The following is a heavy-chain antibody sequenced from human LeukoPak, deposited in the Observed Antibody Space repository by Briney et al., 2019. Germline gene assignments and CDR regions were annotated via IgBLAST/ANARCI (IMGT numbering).Heavy chain of an antibody. Sequence: PSETLSLTCTVSGGSISSGGYYWSWIRQHPGKGLEWIGYIYYSGSTNYNPSLKSRVTISVDTSKNQFSLKLSSVTAADTAVYYCARGGYYYGSGSYYPNWFDPWGQGTLVTVSS. CDR2: IYYSGST. CDR1: GGSISSGGYY. D-gene: IGHD3-10*01. V-gene: IGHV4-61*08. J-gene: IGHJ5*02. CDR3: ARGGYYYGSGSYYPNWFDP.